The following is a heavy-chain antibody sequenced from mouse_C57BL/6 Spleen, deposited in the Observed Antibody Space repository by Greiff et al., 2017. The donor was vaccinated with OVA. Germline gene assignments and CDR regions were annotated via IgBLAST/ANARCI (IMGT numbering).Heavy chain of an antibody. CDR1: GYAFSSSW. D-gene: IGHD1-1*01. J-gene: IGHJ1*03. Sequence: VQLQQSGPELVKPGASVKISCKASGYAFSSSWMNWVKQRPGKGLEWIGRIYPGDGDTNYNGKFKGKATLTADKSSSTAYMQLSSLTSEDSAVYFCARLITTVVDWYFDVWGTGTTVTVSS. CDR2: IYPGDGDT. CDR3: ARLITTVVDWYFDV. V-gene: IGHV1-82*01.